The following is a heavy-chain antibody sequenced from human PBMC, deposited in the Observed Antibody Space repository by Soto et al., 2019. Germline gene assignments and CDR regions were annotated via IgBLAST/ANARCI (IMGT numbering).Heavy chain of an antibody. CDR2: ISGSGGST. Sequence: GGSLRLSCAASGFTFSSYAMSWVRQAPGKGLEWVSAISGSGGSTYYADSVKGRFTISRDNSKNTLYLQMNSLRAEDTAVYYCAKDRRSITMIVVVADHWGQGTLVTVSS. CDR1: GFTFSSYA. D-gene: IGHD3-22*01. CDR3: AKDRRSITMIVVVADH. V-gene: IGHV3-23*01. J-gene: IGHJ5*02.